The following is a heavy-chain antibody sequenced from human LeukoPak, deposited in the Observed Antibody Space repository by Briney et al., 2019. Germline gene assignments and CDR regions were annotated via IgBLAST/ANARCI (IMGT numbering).Heavy chain of an antibody. CDR2: ISYDGSNK. CDR1: GFTFSSYG. Sequence: GRSLTLTCAAYGFTFSSYGMHWVRQVPGKRLEWVAVISYDGSNKYYADSVKGRFTISRDNSKNTLYLQMNSLRAEDTAVYYCAKDRLTIFYYFDYWGQGTLVTVSS. CDR3: AKDRLTIFYYFDY. V-gene: IGHV3-30*18. J-gene: IGHJ4*02. D-gene: IGHD3-9*01.